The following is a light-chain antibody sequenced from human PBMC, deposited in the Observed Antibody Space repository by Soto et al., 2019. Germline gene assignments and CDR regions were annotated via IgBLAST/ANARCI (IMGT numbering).Light chain of an antibody. CDR1: QSVSSY. V-gene: IGKV3-11*01. CDR3: QQRTNWPPWT. CDR2: DAS. J-gene: IGKJ1*01. Sequence: EIVLTQSPATLSLSPGKKATLSCRASQSVSSYLDWYQQKPCQAPRLLIYDASNRATGTPARFSGSGSGTDFTLTISSLEPEDFAVYYCQQRTNWPPWTFGQGTKVDIK.